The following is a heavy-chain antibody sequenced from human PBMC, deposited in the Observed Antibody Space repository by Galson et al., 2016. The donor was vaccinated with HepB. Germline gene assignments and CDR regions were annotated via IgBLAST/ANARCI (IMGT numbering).Heavy chain of an antibody. CDR3: ARAGVGPIWV. Sequence: SLRLSCAASGFTFTSYTMNWVRQAPGKGLEWVSSISVSISYIYYADSVKGRFTISRDNATNSLYLQMTTLRAEDTAVYYCARAGVGPIWVWGQGTLVTVSS. CDR2: ISVSISYI. V-gene: IGHV3-21*01. D-gene: IGHD3-3*01. J-gene: IGHJ4*02. CDR1: GFTFTSYT.